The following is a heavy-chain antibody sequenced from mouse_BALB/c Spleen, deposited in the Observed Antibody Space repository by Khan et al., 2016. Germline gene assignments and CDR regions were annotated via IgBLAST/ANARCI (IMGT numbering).Heavy chain of an antibody. Sequence: EVQLQESGPGLVKPSQSLSLTCTVTGYSITSDYAWNWIRQFPGNKLEWMGYISYSGSTSYNPSLKSRISITRDTSKNQFFLQLNSVTTEDTATYYCARNGHRYEWTWLAYWGQGTLVTVSA. D-gene: IGHD2-14*01. CDR1: GYSITSDYA. CDR2: ISYSGST. CDR3: ARNGHRYEWTWLAY. V-gene: IGHV3-2*02. J-gene: IGHJ3*01.